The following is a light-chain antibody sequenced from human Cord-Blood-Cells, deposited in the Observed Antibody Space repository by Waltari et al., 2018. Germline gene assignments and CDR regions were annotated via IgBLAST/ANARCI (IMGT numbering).Light chain of an antibody. CDR1: QSLLHSNGYNY. J-gene: IGKJ2*01. V-gene: IGKV2-28*01. Sequence: IVMTLSRLSLPVTPGEAPSICGASLQSLLHSNGYNYLDWYLQKPGQSPQLLIYLGSNRASGVPDRFSGSGSGTDFTLKISRVEAEDVGVYYCMQALQTPYTFGQGTKLEIK. CDR2: LGS. CDR3: MQALQTPYT.